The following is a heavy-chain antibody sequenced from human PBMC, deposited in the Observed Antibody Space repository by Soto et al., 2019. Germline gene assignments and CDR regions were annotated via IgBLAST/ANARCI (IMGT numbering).Heavy chain of an antibody. V-gene: IGHV3-23*01. D-gene: IGHD1-26*01. CDR1: GFTFSSYA. J-gene: IGHJ5*01. CDR2: ISGSGGST. Sequence: EVQLLESGGGLVQPGGSLRLSCAASGFTFSSYAMRWVRQAPGKGLEWVSAISGSGGSTYYADSVKGRFTISRDNSKNSVHRQMSSLRAGDTAVCYCARRGSGSYYDSWGQGTLVTVS. CDR3: ARRGSGSYYDS.